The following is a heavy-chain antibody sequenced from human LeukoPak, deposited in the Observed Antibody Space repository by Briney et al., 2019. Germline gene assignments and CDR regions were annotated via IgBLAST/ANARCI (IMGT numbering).Heavy chain of an antibody. CDR2: ISSGSSTI. Sequence: PGGSLRLSCVASGFTFSTYSMNWVRQAPGKGLEWVSYISSGSSTIYYADSVKGRFTISRDNAKNSLYLQMNSLRAEDTAVYYCARDPAGAGIYYDYWGQGTLVTVSS. CDR1: GFTFSTYS. J-gene: IGHJ4*02. D-gene: IGHD6-19*01. CDR3: ARDPAGAGIYYDY. V-gene: IGHV3-48*01.